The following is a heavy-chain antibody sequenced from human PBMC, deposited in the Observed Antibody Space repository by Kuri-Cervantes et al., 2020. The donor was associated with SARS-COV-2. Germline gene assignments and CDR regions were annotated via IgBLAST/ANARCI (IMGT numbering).Heavy chain of an antibody. V-gene: IGHV1-46*01. Sequence: ASVKVSCKASGYSFTDYYIHWVRQAPGQGLEWMGIINPSGGSTSYAQKFQGRVTMTRDTSTSTVYMELSSLRSEDTAVYYCARVRGYDGAFDIWGQGTMVTVSS. D-gene: IGHD3-10*01. CDR2: INPSGGST. CDR3: ARVRGYDGAFDI. J-gene: IGHJ3*02. CDR1: GYSFTDYY.